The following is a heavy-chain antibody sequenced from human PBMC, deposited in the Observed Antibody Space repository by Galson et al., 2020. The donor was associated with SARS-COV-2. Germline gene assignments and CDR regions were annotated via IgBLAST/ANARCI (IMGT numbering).Heavy chain of an antibody. V-gene: IGHV3-74*01. CDR2: INSDGSSR. Sequence: LTCAASGFTFSSYWMHSVRQAPGKGLVWVSRINSDGSSRSYAASVTGRFTISRDNAKNTLTLQMNSLRAEDTAMYYCAKEYYYDSSGPLDAFDIWGQGTMVTVSS. CDR3: AKEYYYDSSGPLDAFDI. D-gene: IGHD3-22*01. CDR1: GFTFSSYW. J-gene: IGHJ3*02.